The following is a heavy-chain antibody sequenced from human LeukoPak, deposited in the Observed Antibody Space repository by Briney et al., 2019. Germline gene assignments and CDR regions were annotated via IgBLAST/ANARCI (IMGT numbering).Heavy chain of an antibody. Sequence: SETLSLTCAVYGGSFSGYYWSWIRQPPGKGLEWIGEINHSGSTNYNPSLKSRVTISVDTSKNQFSLKLSSVTAADTAVYYCARGGPEWLLRGGNWFDPWGQGTLVTVSS. V-gene: IGHV4-34*01. J-gene: IGHJ5*02. D-gene: IGHD5-12*01. CDR1: GGSFSGYY. CDR2: INHSGST. CDR3: ARGGPEWLLRGGNWFDP.